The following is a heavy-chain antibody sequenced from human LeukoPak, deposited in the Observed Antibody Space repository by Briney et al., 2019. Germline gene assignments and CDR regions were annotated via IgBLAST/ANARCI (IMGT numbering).Heavy chain of an antibody. D-gene: IGHD3-22*01. CDR3: ARTYYYDSSGYPVQVSDAFDI. Sequence: ASVKVSCKASGGTFSSYAISWVRQAPGQGFEWMGGIIPIFHTADYAQKFQGRVTITADESTSTVYMELSRLRSEDTAMYYCARTYYYDSSGYPVQVSDAFDIWGQGTMVTVSS. J-gene: IGHJ3*02. V-gene: IGHV1-69*13. CDR1: GGTFSSYA. CDR2: IIPIFHTA.